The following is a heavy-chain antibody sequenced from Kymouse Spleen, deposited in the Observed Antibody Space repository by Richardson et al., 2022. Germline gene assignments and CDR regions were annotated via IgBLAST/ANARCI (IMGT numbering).Heavy chain of an antibody. CDR1: GGSFSGYY. Sequence: QVQLQQWGAGLLKPSETLSLTCAVYGGSFSGYYWSWIRQPPGKGLEWIGEINHSGSTNYNPSLKSRVTISVDTSKNQFSLKLSSVTAADTAVYYCARGGYGSGSPHNWFDPWGQGTLVTVSS. J-gene: IGHJ5*02. V-gene: IGHV4-34*01. CDR3: ARGGYGSGSPHNWFDP. D-gene: IGHD3-10*01. CDR2: INHSGST.